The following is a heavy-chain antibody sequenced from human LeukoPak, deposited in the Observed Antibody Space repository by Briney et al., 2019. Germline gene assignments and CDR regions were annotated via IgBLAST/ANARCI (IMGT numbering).Heavy chain of an antibody. CDR3: TSHTGTGDAFRPFHI. J-gene: IGHJ3*02. CDR1: GFTFSSYA. CDR2: INSRSSTI. D-gene: IGHD2-21*02. V-gene: IGHV3-48*04. Sequence: GGSLRLSCAASGFTFSSYAMSWVRQAPGKGLEWVSFINSRSSTIYYADSVKGRFTISRDNAKNSLYLQMNSLRAEDTAVYYCTSHTGTGDAFRPFHIWGQGTMVTVSS.